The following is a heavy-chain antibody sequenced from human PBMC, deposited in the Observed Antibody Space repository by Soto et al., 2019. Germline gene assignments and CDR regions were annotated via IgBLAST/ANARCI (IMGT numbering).Heavy chain of an antibody. CDR1: GDSIDNYY. J-gene: IGHJ4*02. CDR3: ARSGRFLELLFYLDS. V-gene: IGHV4-59*12. CDR2: IYYSGST. D-gene: IGHD3-3*01. Sequence: SETLSLTCTVSGDSIDNYYWSWIRQSPGKGLEWIGYIYYSGSTTYSPSLKSRVTISVDRAKSQFSLRLRSVTAADTAVYYCARSGRFLELLFYLDSWGQGALVT.